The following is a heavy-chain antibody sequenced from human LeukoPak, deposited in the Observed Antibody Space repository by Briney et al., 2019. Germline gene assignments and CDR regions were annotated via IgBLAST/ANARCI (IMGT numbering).Heavy chain of an antibody. CDR1: GESFSGYY. D-gene: IGHD2-15*01. CDR3: ASLYCSGGSCYDNWFDP. V-gene: IGHV4-34*01. J-gene: IGHJ5*02. Sequence: SETLSLTCAVYGESFSGYYWSWIRQPPGKGLEWIGEINHSGSTNYNPSLKSRVTISVDTSKNQFSLKLSSVTAADTAVYYCASLYCSGGSCYDNWFDPWGQGTLVTVSS. CDR2: INHSGST.